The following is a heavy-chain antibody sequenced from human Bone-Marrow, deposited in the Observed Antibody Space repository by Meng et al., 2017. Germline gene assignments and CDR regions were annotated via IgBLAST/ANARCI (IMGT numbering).Heavy chain of an antibody. CDR3: ARVNRVDTAMVNDY. CDR2: ISSSGSTI. J-gene: IGHJ4*02. D-gene: IGHD5-18*01. Sequence: GESLKISCAASGFTFSSYEMNWVRQAPGKGLEWVSYISSSGSTIYYADSVKGRFTISRDNAKNSLYLQLNSLRAGDTAVYYCARVNRVDTAMVNDYWGQGTLVTVSS. CDR1: GFTFSSYE. V-gene: IGHV3-48*03.